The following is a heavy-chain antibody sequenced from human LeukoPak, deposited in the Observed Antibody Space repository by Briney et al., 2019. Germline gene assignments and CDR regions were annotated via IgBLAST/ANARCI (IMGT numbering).Heavy chain of an antibody. V-gene: IGHV6-1*01. CDR2: TYYRSKWYN. CDR3: ARQRVVPAAWRWAAGWFDP. Sequence: SQTLSLTCVVSGDNVSSNSAAWNWIRQSPSRGLEWLGRTYYRSKWYNDYAVSVKSRITINPDTSKNQFSLQLNSVTAADTAVYYCARQRVVPAAWRWAAGWFDPWGQGTLVTVSS. CDR1: GDNVSSNSAA. D-gene: IGHD2-2*01. J-gene: IGHJ5*02.